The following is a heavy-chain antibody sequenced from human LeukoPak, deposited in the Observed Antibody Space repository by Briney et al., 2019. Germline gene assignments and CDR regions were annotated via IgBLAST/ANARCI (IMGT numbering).Heavy chain of an antibody. CDR2: INPNSGGT. D-gene: IGHD6-13*01. V-gene: IGHV1-2*02. CDR1: GYTFTGYY. Sequence: ASVKVSCKASGYTFTGYYMHWVRQAPGQGLEWMGWINPNSGGTNYAQKFQGRVTMTRDTSISTAYMELSRLRSDDTAVYYCAREDFAAAGPRGFDYWGQGTLVTVSS. CDR3: AREDFAAAGPRGFDY. J-gene: IGHJ4*02.